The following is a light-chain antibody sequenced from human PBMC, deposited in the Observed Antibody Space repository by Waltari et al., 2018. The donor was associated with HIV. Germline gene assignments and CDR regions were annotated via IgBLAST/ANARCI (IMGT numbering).Light chain of an antibody. CDR1: QSVLKSSTNKNY. Sequence: DIVMTQSPDSLAVSLGARATINCKSSQSVLKSSTNKNYLAWYQHKPGQPPKLLIYWASTRESGVPDRFSGSGSGTDFTLTISSLQAEDVAVYYCQQYYSTLYTFGQGTKLEIK. CDR3: QQYYSTLYT. CDR2: WAS. V-gene: IGKV4-1*01. J-gene: IGKJ2*01.